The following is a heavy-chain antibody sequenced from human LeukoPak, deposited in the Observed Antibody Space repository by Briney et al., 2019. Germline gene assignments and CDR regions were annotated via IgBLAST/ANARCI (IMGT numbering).Heavy chain of an antibody. J-gene: IGHJ5*02. CDR2: ISSSSSYI. D-gene: IGHD1-1*01. CDR3: ASKTGTKFDP. Sequence: KAGGSLRLSCAASGFTFSSYSMNWVRQAPGKGLEWVSSISSSSSYIYYADSVKGRFTISRDNAKNSLYLQMNSLRVEDTAVYYCASKTGTKFDPWGQGTLVTVSS. V-gene: IGHV3-21*01. CDR1: GFTFSSYS.